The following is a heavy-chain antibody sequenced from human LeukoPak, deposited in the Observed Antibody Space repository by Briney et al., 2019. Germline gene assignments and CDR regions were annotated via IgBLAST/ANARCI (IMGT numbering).Heavy chain of an antibody. D-gene: IGHD3-22*01. J-gene: IGHJ3*02. V-gene: IGHV1-46*01. CDR2: INPSGGST. CDR1: GYTFTSYY. Sequence: ASVKVSCKASGYTFTSYYMHWVRQAPGQGLEWMGIINPSGGSTSYAQKFQGRVTMTRDTSTSTVYMELSSLRSEDTAVYYCASGVVVIRTPDAFDIWGQGTMVTVSS. CDR3: ASGVVVIRTPDAFDI.